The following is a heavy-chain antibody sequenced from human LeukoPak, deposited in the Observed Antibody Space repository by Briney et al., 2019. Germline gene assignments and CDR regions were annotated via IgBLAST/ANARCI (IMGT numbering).Heavy chain of an antibody. CDR2: IKPDGSEG. V-gene: IGHV3-7*04. Sequence: QAGGSLRLACAAFGFTFKSSWMSWVRQAPEKGPEWVANIKPDGSEGSSVDSAKGRFTISRDNAKNSLDLQMTSLTIDDTAVYYCARGSVVAANFDFWGQGTLVTVSS. CDR3: ARGSVVAANFDF. CDR1: GFTFKSSW. J-gene: IGHJ4*02. D-gene: IGHD2-2*01.